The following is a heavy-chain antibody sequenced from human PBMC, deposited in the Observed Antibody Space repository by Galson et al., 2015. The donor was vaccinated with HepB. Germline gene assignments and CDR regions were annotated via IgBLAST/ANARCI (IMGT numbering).Heavy chain of an antibody. Sequence: SLRLSCAASGFTFSSYAMHWVRQAPGKGLEWVAVISYDGSNKYYADSVKGRFTISRDNSKNTLYLQMNSLRAEDTAVYYCASQSITIFGVVIEYYFDYWGQGTLVTVSS. CDR1: GFTFSSYA. J-gene: IGHJ4*02. V-gene: IGHV3-30-3*01. CDR3: ASQSITIFGVVIEYYFDY. CDR2: ISYDGSNK. D-gene: IGHD3-3*01.